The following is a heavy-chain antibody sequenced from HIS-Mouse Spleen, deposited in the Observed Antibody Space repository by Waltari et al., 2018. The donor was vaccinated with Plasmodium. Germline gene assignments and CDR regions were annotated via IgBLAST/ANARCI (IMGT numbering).Heavy chain of an antibody. CDR2: SYRGGST. V-gene: IGHV3-53*02. J-gene: IGHJ4*02. CDR1: GFTVSSNY. Sequence: EVQLVETGGGLIQPGGSLRLSCAASGFTVSSNYMGWVRQAPGEGLEWGSVSYRGGSTYYADSVKGRFTISRDNSKNTLYLQMNSLRAEDTAVYYCARGNSGYSSSWYLFDYWGQGTLVTVSS. CDR3: ARGNSGYSSSWYLFDY. D-gene: IGHD6-13*01.